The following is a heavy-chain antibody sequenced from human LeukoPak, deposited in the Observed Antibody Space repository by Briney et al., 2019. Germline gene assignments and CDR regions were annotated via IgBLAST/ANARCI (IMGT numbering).Heavy chain of an antibody. Sequence: GGSLRLSCAASGFTFSSQTMSWVRQAPGKGLEWVSAISGSGGSTYYADSVKGRFTISRGNSKNTLYLQMNSLRAEDTAVYYCAKDVGSSWSYYFDYWGQGTLVTVSS. V-gene: IGHV3-23*01. CDR3: AKDVGSSWSYYFDY. CDR1: GFTFSSQT. J-gene: IGHJ4*02. CDR2: ISGSGGST. D-gene: IGHD6-13*01.